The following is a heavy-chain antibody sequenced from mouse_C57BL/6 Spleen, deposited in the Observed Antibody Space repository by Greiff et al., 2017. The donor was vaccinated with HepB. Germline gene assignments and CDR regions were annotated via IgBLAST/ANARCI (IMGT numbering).Heavy chain of an antibody. D-gene: IGHD3-2*02. CDR1: GFTFSSYA. CDR2: ISSGGDYI. V-gene: IGHV5-9-1*02. Sequence: EVQLVESGDGLVKPGGSLKLSCAASGFTFSSYAMSWVRQTPEKRLEWVAYISSGGDYIYYADTVKGRYTISRDKARNTLYLQMSSLKSEDTAVYYCTRREGSMDYWGQGTSVTVSS. J-gene: IGHJ4*01. CDR3: TRREGSMDY.